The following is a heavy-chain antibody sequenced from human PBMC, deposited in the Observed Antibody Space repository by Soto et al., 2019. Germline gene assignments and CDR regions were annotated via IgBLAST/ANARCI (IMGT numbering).Heavy chain of an antibody. J-gene: IGHJ4*02. CDR1: GFTFISYA. CDR2: ISGSGGST. D-gene: IGHD6-13*01. V-gene: IGHV3-23*01. Sequence: EVQLLESGGGLVQPGGSLRLSCAASGFTFISYAMSWVRQAPGKGLEWVSAISGSGGSTYYADSVKGRFTISRDNSKNTLYLQMNSLRAEDTAVDCCAKELRQLVPGSRVDYWGQGTLVTVSS. CDR3: AKELRQLVPGSRVDY.